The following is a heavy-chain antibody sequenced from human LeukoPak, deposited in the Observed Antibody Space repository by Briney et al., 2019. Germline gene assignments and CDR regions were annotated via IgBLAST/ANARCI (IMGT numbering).Heavy chain of an antibody. D-gene: IGHD3-3*01. Sequence: GGSLRLSCAASGFTFSSYSMNWVRQAPGKGLEWVSSISSSSSYIYYTDSVKGRFTISRDNAKNSLFLQMNSLRAEDTAVYYCARDGAGYDFWRGYYFDLWGRGTLVTVSS. J-gene: IGHJ2*01. CDR3: ARDGAGYDFWRGYYFDL. V-gene: IGHV3-21*01. CDR1: GFTFSSYS. CDR2: ISSSSSYI.